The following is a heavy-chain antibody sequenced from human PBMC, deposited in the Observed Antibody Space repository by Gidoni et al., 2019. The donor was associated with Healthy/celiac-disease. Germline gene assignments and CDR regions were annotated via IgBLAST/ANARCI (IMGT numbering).Heavy chain of an antibody. CDR3: AKDRDPY. Sequence: EVPLLESGGGLVQPGGSLRLCCAASGFAFRSEATLGVRQAPGKGLEWVSAIGGGGGSTYYADSVKCRFTISRDNSKNTLYLQMNSLRAEVTAVYYCAKDRDPYWGQGTLVTVSS. J-gene: IGHJ4*02. CDR1: GFAFRSEA. CDR2: IGGGGGST. V-gene: IGHV3-23*01.